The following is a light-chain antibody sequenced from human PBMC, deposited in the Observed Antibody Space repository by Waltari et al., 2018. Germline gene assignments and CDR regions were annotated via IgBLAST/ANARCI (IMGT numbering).Light chain of an antibody. CDR2: ADT. CDR3: QSYDRSLSAYV. V-gene: IGLV1-40*01. Sequence: QSVLTQPPSVSGAPGQRVPISCPAGTPHLGPGSAVHWYQQLPGRAPHLLIFADTNRPSGVPDRFSASKSGTSASLAITGLQVEDEADYYCQSYDRSLSAYVFGTGTKVTVL. J-gene: IGLJ1*01. CDR1: TPHLGPGSA.